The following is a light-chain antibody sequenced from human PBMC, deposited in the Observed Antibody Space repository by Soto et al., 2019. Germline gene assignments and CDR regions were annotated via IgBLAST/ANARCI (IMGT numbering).Light chain of an antibody. CDR2: VNTDGSH. Sequence: QPVLTQSPSASASLGASIKLTCTLSSGLSHYAIAWHQQQPEKGPRYLMRVNTDGSHTRGDGIPDRFSGSSSGAERYLTISSLQSEDEADYYCQTWTTGILLFGGGTKLTVL. V-gene: IGLV4-69*01. J-gene: IGLJ3*02. CDR1: SGLSHYA. CDR3: QTWTTGILL.